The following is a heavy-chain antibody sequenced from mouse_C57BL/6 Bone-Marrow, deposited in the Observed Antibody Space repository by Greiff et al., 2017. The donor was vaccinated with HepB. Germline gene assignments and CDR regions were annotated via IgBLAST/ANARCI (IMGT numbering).Heavy chain of an antibody. CDR1: GFNIKNTY. CDR3: ASYYYGSSYRYYAMDY. Sequence: EVQLQQSVAELVRPGASVKLSCTASGFNIKNTYMHWVKQRPEQGLEWIGRIDPANGNTKYAPKFQGKATITADTSSNTAYLQLSSLTSEDTAIYYCASYYYGSSYRYYAMDYWGQGTSVTVSS. V-gene: IGHV14-3*01. J-gene: IGHJ4*01. D-gene: IGHD1-1*01. CDR2: IDPANGNT.